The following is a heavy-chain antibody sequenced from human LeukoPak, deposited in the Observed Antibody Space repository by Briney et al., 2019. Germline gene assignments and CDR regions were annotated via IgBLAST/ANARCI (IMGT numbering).Heavy chain of an antibody. CDR2: ISYDGSNK. J-gene: IGHJ4*02. CDR1: GFSFSSYA. Sequence: GRSLRLSCAASGFSFSSYAMHWVRQAPGKGLEWVAVISYDGSNKYYADSVKGRFTISRDNSNNTLYLQMNSLRAEDTAVYYCARSPSSGWYYFDYWGQGTLVTVSS. V-gene: IGHV3-30*04. D-gene: IGHD6-19*01. CDR3: ARSPSSGWYYFDY.